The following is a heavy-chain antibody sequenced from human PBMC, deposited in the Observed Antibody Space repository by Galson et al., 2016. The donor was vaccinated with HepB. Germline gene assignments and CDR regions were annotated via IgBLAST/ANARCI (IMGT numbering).Heavy chain of an antibody. Sequence: PALVKPTQTLTLTCTFSGFSLSTSGVGVGWVRQPPGKALEWLALIYWDNDQRHRPSLRSRLTITKDTSKNQVVLTMTNMDPEDTATFYCVHRPEDRGGSPFDYWGQGTLVTVSS. V-gene: IGHV2-5*02. J-gene: IGHJ4*02. D-gene: IGHD2-15*01. CDR1: GFSLSTSGVG. CDR2: IYWDNDQ. CDR3: VHRPEDRGGSPFDY.